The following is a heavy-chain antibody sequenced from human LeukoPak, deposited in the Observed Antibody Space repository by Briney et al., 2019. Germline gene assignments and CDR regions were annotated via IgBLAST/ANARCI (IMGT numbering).Heavy chain of an antibody. CDR2: IYTSGST. D-gene: IGHD6-19*01. CDR3: ARDPAVALYFDY. Sequence: PSETLTLICTVSAGSISRHYWSRIRQPAGKGLEWIGRIYTSGSTNYNPSLKSRVTMSVDTSKNQFSLKLSSVTAADAAVYYCARDPAVALYFDYWGQGTLVSVSS. CDR1: AGSISRHY. V-gene: IGHV4-4*07. J-gene: IGHJ4*02.